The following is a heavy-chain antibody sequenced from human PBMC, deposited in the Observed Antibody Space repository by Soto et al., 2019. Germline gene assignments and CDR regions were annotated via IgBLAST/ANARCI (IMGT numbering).Heavy chain of an antibody. Sequence: QVQLVQSGAEVKKPGSSVKVSCKASGGTFSSYAISWVRQAPGQGLECMGGILPICGTANYAKKFQGRVTITADESTSTAYMELSSLRSEDTAVYYCARDSSGYDYPRFDYWGQGTLVTVSS. CDR2: ILPICGTA. J-gene: IGHJ4*02. V-gene: IGHV1-69*01. CDR3: ARDSSGYDYPRFDY. CDR1: GGTFSSYA. D-gene: IGHD5-12*01.